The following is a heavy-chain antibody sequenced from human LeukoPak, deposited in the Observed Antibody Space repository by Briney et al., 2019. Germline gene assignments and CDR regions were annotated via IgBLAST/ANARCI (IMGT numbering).Heavy chain of an antibody. V-gene: IGHV4-38-2*02. D-gene: IGHD6-13*01. CDR2: SFHSGVT. CDR3: ARMGQQLSISYFDF. J-gene: IGHJ4*02. Sequence: PSETLSLTCTVSDYSISSGYYWGWIRQAPGKGLEWIASSFHSGVTNHNPSLKRRVTVSLDTSKNQFSLRLSSVTAADTAVYFCARMGQQLSISYFDFWGQGTLVSVSS. CDR1: DYSISSGYY.